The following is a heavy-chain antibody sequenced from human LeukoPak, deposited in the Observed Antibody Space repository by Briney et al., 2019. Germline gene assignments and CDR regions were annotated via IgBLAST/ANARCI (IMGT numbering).Heavy chain of an antibody. CDR2: ISGSGGDT. D-gene: IGHD6-13*01. CDR3: ARDLSYSSGWSDY. J-gene: IGHJ4*02. V-gene: IGHV3-23*01. Sequence: GGSLRLSYAASGFTFSSYAMSWVRQPPGKGLEWVSAISGSGGDTFYADSVKGRFTISRENFKNTLSLQMNSLRAEDTALYYCARDLSYSSGWSDYWGQGTLVTVSS. CDR1: GFTFSSYA.